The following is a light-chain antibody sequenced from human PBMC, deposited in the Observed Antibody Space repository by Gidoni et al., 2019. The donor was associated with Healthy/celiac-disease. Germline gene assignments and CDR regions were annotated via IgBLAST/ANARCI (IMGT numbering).Light chain of an antibody. CDR3: QQYNSDSPT. CDR2: DAS. CDR1: HSINTW. V-gene: IGKV1-5*01. Sequence: DIQMTQSPSILSVSVGDRVTITCRASHSINTWLAWYRQKPGEAPKLLISDASILESGVPSRFSGSGSGTEFTLTISSLQPDDFATYYCQQYNSDSPTFXQXTRLXIK. J-gene: IGKJ5*01.